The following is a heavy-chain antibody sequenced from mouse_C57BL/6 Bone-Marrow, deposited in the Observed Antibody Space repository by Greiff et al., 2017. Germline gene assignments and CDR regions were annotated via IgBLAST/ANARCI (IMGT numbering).Heavy chain of an antibody. CDR2: IHPNSGST. CDR1: GYTFTSYW. J-gene: IGHJ1*03. Sequence: QVQLQQPGAELVKPGASVKLSCKASGYTFTSYWMHWVKQRPGQGLEWIGMIHPNSGSTNYNEKFKSKATLTVDKSSSTAYMQLSSLTSEDSAVYYCARRAVVASSYWYFDVWGTGTTVTVSS. CDR3: ARRAVVASSYWYFDV. V-gene: IGHV1-64*01. D-gene: IGHD1-1*01.